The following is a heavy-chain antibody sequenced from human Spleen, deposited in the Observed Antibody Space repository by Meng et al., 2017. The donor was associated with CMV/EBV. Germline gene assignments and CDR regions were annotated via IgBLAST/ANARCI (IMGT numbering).Heavy chain of an antibody. J-gene: IGHJ4*02. CDR1: GFMFNYYA. Sequence: GGSLRLSCAASGFMFNYYAMSWVRQAPGKGLEWVSVIYSGGSMKYYADPVKGRFTISRDNSKNTVYLQMNSLRADDTAVYYCAKDGDWGYFDSWGQGNLVTSPQ. V-gene: IGHV3-23*03. CDR3: AKDGDWGYFDS. CDR2: IYSGGSMK. D-gene: IGHD7-27*01.